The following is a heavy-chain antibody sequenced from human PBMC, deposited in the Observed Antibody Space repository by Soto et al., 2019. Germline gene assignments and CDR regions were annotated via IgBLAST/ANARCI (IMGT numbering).Heavy chain of an antibody. CDR3: ARSDSEYYGLDV. CDR1: GYTFTNYY. J-gene: IGHJ6*02. CDR2: INTGSGNT. V-gene: IGHV1-46*01. Sequence: QVQVVQSGAEVKRPGASVTVSCKASGYTFTNYYIHCVRQAPGQGLEWMVIINTGSGNTIYAQKFQGRVSMTRDTSTRTVDWELSSLRSEDTAVYYCARSDSEYYGLDVWGQGTTVTVSS.